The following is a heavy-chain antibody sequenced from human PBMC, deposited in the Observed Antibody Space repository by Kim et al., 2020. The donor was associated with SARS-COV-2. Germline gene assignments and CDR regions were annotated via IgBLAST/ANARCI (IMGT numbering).Heavy chain of an antibody. V-gene: IGHV4-31*03. CDR2: IYYSGST. CDR1: GGSISSGGYY. D-gene: IGHD4-17*01. Sequence: SETLSLTCTVSGGSISSGGYYWSWIRQHPGKGLEWIGYIYYSGSTYYNPSLKSRVTISVDTSKNQFSLKLSSVTAADTAVYYCARERGFYGGVTVWYFDLWGRGTLVTVSS. J-gene: IGHJ2*01. CDR3: ARERGFYGGVTVWYFDL.